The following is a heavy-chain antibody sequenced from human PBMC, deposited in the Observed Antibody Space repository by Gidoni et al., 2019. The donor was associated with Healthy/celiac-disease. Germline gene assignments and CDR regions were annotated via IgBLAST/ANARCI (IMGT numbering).Heavy chain of an antibody. CDR2: IKSKTDGGTT. J-gene: IGHJ6*02. CDR1: GFTFSNAW. CDR3: TTDHDYYGSGSFGGLGYYYGMDV. V-gene: IGHV3-15*01. Sequence: EVQLVESGGGLVKPGGSLRLSCAASGFTFSNAWMSWVRQAPGKGLEWVGRIKSKTDGGTTDYAAPVKGRFTISRDDSKNTLYLQMNSLKTEDTAVYYCTTDHDYYGSGSFGGLGYYYGMDVWGQGTTVTVSS. D-gene: IGHD3-10*01.